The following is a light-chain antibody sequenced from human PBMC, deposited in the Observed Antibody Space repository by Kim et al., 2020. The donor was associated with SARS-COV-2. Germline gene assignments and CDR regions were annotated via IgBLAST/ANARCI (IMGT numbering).Light chain of an antibody. CDR2: RNN. CDR1: TNHVGSQA. V-gene: IGLV10-54*01. Sequence: SLLSSGSTNHVGSQAAPWLHQHQVPPPKLLSYRNNNRPSGISEILSASSSGNTAALTITGLQPEDEADYYCSAWDSSLSAWVFGGGTKLTVL. CDR3: SAWDSSLSAWV. J-gene: IGLJ3*02.